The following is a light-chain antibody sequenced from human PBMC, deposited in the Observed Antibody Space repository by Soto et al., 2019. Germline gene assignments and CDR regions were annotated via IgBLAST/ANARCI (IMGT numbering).Light chain of an antibody. CDR2: DVF. CDR3: TSWTSTSTYV. J-gene: IGLJ1*01. CDR1: SSDVGGYNY. V-gene: IGLV2-14*03. Sequence: QSALTQDASVSGSPGQSITISCTGTSSDVGGYNYVSWYQQHPGKAPKLVIYDVFTRPSGVSNRFSGSKSGNTASLTISALRAEDEADYYCTSWTSTSTYVFGSGTKVTVL.